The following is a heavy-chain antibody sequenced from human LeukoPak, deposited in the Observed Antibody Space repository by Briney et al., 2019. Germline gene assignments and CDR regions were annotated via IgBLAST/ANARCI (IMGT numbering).Heavy chain of an antibody. CDR1: GFTFSSYE. Sequence: GGSLRLSCAASGFTFSSYEMKWVRQAPGKGLEGVSYISSSGTSIYYADSVKGRLTISRDNATNSLYLQINSLRAEDTAVYYCATGEGGSYYDSRGYYSDIWGQGTMVTVSS. D-gene: IGHD3-22*01. CDR2: ISSSGTSI. J-gene: IGHJ3*02. V-gene: IGHV3-48*03. CDR3: ATGEGGSYYDSRGYYSDI.